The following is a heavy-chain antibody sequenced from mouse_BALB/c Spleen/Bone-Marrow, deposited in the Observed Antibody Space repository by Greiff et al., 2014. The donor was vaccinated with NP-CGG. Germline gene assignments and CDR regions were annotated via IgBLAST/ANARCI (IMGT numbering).Heavy chain of an antibody. V-gene: IGHV14-3*02. CDR3: AAYYYGSSRFAY. CDR2: IGPANGNT. CDR1: GFNIKDTY. Sequence: GQLKQSGAELVKPGASVKLSCTASGFNIKDTYMHWGKQRPEQGLEGIGRIGPANGNTKYDPKFQGKATITADTSSNTAYLQLSSLTSEDTAVYYCAAYYYGSSRFAYWGQGTLVTVSA. D-gene: IGHD1-1*01. J-gene: IGHJ3*01.